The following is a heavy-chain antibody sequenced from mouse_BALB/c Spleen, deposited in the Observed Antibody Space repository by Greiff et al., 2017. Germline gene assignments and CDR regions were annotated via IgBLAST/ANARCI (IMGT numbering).Heavy chain of an antibody. CDR1: GYTFTDYN. CDR2: IYPYNGGT. Sequence: EVQLQESGPELVKPGASVKISCKASGYTFTDYNMHWVKQSHGKSLEWIGYIYPYNGGTGYNQKFKSKATLTVDNSSSTAYMELRSLTSEDSAVYYCAKVITGGYAMDYWGQGTSVTVSS. D-gene: IGHD2-4*01. J-gene: IGHJ4*01. CDR3: AKVITGGYAMDY. V-gene: IGHV1S29*02.